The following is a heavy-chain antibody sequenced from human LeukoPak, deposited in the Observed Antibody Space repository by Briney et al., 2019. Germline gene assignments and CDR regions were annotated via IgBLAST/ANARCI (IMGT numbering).Heavy chain of an antibody. D-gene: IGHD1-7*01. J-gene: IGHJ4*02. CDR3: AREENWNYALT. Sequence: GGSLRLSCAASGFTFSTYTMHWVRQAPGKGLEWVALIRHDGGDKFYADSVEGRFTVSRDNSKNTLYLQMSSLRAEDTAAYFCAREENWNYALTWGRGTLVTASS. CDR1: GFTFSTYT. CDR2: IRHDGGDK. V-gene: IGHV3-33*01.